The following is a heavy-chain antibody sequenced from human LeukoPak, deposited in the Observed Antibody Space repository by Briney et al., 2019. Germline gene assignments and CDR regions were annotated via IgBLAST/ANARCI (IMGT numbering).Heavy chain of an antibody. CDR3: AKVSSSGWYGYFDY. CDR1: GFTFSSYA. V-gene: IGHV3-23*01. CDR2: ISGSGGST. Sequence: PGGSLRLSCAASGFTFSSYAMSCVRQAPGKGLEWVSAISGSGGSTYYADSVKGRFTISRDNSKNTLYLQMNSLRAEDTAVYYCAKVSSSGWYGYFDYWGQGTLVTVSS. D-gene: IGHD6-19*01. J-gene: IGHJ4*02.